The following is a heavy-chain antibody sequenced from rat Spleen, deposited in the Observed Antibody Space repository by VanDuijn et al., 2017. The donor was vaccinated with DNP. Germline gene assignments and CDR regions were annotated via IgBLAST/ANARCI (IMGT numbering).Heavy chain of an antibody. CDR3: ARWGDYFDY. J-gene: IGHJ2*01. Sequence: EVQLQESGPGLVKPSQSLSLICSVTGYSITSNYWGWIRKFPGKKMEWIGHINYSGSTTYNPFLESRISITRDTSKNQFFLQLNSVTTEDTATYYCARWGDYFDYWGQGVMVTVSS. CDR1: GYSITSNY. V-gene: IGHV3-1*01. CDR2: INYSGST.